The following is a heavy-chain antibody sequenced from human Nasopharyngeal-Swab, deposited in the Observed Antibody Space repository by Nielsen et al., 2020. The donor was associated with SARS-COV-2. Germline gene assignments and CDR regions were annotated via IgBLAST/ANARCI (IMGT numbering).Heavy chain of an antibody. CDR1: GFTFSSYG. V-gene: IGHV3-30*19. CDR2: IWYDGSNK. D-gene: IGHD3-10*01. CDR3: ASALVWFGEIWFDP. J-gene: IGHJ5*02. Sequence: GESLKISCAASGFTFSSYGMHWVRRAPGKGLERVAVIWYDGSNKYYADSVKGRFTISRDNSKNTLYLQMNSLRAEDTAVYYCASALVWFGEIWFDPWGQGTLVTVSS.